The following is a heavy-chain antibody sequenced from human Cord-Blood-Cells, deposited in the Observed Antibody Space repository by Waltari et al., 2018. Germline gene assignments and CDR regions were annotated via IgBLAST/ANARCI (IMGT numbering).Heavy chain of an antibody. V-gene: IGHV1-2*04. J-gene: IGHJ4*02. CDR1: GYTFTRDY. D-gene: IGHD3-9*01. CDR3: ARVTRATGYYYFDY. Sequence: QVQLVQSGAAVKKPGASVKVSCKAPGYTFTRDYIPRVRHAPGKGLEWEGWINPNSGGTNYAQKFQGWVTMTRDTSISTAYMELSRLRSDDTAVYYCARVTRATGYYYFDYWGQGTLVTVSS. CDR2: INPNSGGT.